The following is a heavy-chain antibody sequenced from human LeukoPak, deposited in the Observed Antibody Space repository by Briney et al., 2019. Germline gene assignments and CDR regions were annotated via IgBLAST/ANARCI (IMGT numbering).Heavy chain of an antibody. J-gene: IGHJ6*03. CDR2: IIPIFGIA. CDR1: GGTLSSYA. V-gene: IGHV1-69*10. D-gene: IGHD6-19*01. Sequence: SVKVSCKASGGTLSSYAISWVRQAPGQGREWMGGIIPIFGIANYAQKFQGRVTITADKSTSTAYMELSSLRSEDTAVYYCAREAGYSSGWTLWADQSNYYMDVWGKGTTVTVSS. CDR3: AREAGYSSGWTLWADQSNYYMDV.